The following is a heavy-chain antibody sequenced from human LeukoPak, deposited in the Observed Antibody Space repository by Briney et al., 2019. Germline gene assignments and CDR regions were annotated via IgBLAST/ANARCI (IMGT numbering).Heavy chain of an antibody. CDR3: ARGGPAARLITFGGVTDY. CDR2: ISAYNGNT. D-gene: IGHD3-16*01. Sequence: ASVKVSCKASGYTFTSYGISWVRQAPGQGLEWMGWISAYNGNTNYAQKLQGRVTMTTDTSTSTAYMELRSLRSDDTAVYYCARGGPAARLITFGGVTDYWGQGTLVTVSS. V-gene: IGHV1-18*01. J-gene: IGHJ4*02. CDR1: GYTFTSYG.